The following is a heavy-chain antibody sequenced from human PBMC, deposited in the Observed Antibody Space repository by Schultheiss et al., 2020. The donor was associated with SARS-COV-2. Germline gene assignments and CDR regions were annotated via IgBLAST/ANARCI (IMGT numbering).Heavy chain of an antibody. J-gene: IGHJ6*02. V-gene: IGHV4-61*01. CDR3: ARDWGMVQGLGLDV. D-gene: IGHD3-10*01. Sequence: SETLSLTCTVSGGSVSSGSYYWSWIRQPPGKGLEWIGYIYYSGSTNYNPSLKSRVTISVDTSKNQFSLKLSSVTAADTAVYYCARDWGMVQGLGLDVWGQGTTVTVAS. CDR1: GGSVSSGSYY. CDR2: IYYSGST.